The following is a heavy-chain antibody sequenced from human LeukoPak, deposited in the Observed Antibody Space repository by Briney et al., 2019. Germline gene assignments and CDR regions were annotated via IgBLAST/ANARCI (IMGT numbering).Heavy chain of an antibody. J-gene: IGHJ4*02. CDR1: RFNFDEYS. CDR3: AREKLYSSSSDY. D-gene: IGHD6-6*01. CDR2: ISSNSHYI. Sequence: GGSLRLSCVASRFNFDEYSMDWVRQVPGKGLEWVSSISSNSHYIYYADSVKGRFTISRDNAKNSLYLQMNSLRAEDTAVYYCAREKLYSSSSDYWGQGTLVTVSS. V-gene: IGHV3-21*01.